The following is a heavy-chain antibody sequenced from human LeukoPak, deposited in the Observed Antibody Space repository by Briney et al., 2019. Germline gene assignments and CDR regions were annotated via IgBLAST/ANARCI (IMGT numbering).Heavy chain of an antibody. D-gene: IGHD3-3*01. CDR1: GYTFTSYY. Sequence: GASVKVSCMASGYTFTSYYMHWVRQAPGQGLEWMGRIIPILGIANYAQKFQGRVTITADKSTSTAYMELSSLRSEGTAVYYCARDRSSADKIRFLEWPYGMDVWGQGTTVTVSS. V-gene: IGHV1-69*04. J-gene: IGHJ6*02. CDR3: ARDRSSADKIRFLEWPYGMDV. CDR2: IIPILGIA.